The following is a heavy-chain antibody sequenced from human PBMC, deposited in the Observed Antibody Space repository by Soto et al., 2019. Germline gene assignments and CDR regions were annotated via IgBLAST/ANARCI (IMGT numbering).Heavy chain of an antibody. D-gene: IGHD3-3*01. CDR1: GFTFSTHA. CDR2: ISSNGGST. J-gene: IGHJ4*02. V-gene: IGHV3-64*02. Sequence: GGSLRLSCAASGFTFSTHAMHWVRQAPGKGLEYISAISSNGGSTFYADSVQGRFTISRDNSKNTLYLQVGSLRPEDMAVYYCARSIHDFWSGYPQGFSDYWGQGTLVTVSS. CDR3: ARSIHDFWSGYPQGFSDY.